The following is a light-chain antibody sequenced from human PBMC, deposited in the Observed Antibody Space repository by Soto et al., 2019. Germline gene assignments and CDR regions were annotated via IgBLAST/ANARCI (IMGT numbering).Light chain of an antibody. CDR2: GAS. J-gene: IGKJ1*01. CDR3: QQYGSSPWT. CDR1: QSVSSNF. V-gene: IGKV3-20*01. Sequence: EIVLTQSPGTLSLSPGERATLSCRASQSVSSNFLAWYQQKPGQAPRLLIYGASSRATAIPDRFSGSGSGTDFTLTISRLEPEDFAVYYCQQYGSSPWTFGKGTKMEIK.